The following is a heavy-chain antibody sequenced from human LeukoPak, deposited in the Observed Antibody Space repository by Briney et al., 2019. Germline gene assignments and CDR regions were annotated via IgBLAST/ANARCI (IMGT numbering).Heavy chain of an antibody. CDR1: GLTFNTYN. CDR2: ISSSSSNM. V-gene: IGHV3-21*01. Sequence: GGSLRLSCAASGLTFNTYNMNWVRQAPGKGLEWVSSISSSSSNMYYADSVKGRFTISRDNAKNSLYLQMNSLRAEDTAVYYCAREGYEGLYFDYWGQGTLVTVSS. J-gene: IGHJ4*02. D-gene: IGHD5-12*01. CDR3: AREGYEGLYFDY.